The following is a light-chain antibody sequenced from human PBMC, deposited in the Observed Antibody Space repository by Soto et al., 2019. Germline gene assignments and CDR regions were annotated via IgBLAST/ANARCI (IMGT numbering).Light chain of an antibody. V-gene: IGLV1-44*01. Sequence: QSVLTQPPSASGTPGQRVTISCSGSNSNIGSYTVNWYQQLPGTAPRLLMYNSNERPSGVPDRFSGSKSGTSASLAISGLQSEDEADYYCAAWDDSLNGPVFGGGTKVTVL. CDR2: NSN. CDR1: NSNIGSYT. CDR3: AAWDDSLNGPV. J-gene: IGLJ3*02.